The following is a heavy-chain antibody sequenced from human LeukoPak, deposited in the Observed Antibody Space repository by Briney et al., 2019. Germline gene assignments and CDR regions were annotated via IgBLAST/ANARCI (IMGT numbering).Heavy chain of an antibody. CDR2: INPNSGGT. CDR1: GYTFTGYY. D-gene: IGHD1-1*01. J-gene: IGHJ3*02. Sequence: ASVKVSCKASGYTFTGYYMHWVLQAPGQGLEWMGRINPNSGGTNYAQKFQGRVTMTRDTSISTAYMELSRLRSDDTAVYYCARRVQLERRLGNAFDIWGQGTMVTVSS. CDR3: ARRVQLERRLGNAFDI. V-gene: IGHV1-2*06.